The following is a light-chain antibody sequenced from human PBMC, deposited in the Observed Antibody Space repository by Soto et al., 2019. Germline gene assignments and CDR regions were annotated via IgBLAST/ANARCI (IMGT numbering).Light chain of an antibody. CDR2: EAS. CDR3: QQRSNWPPMYT. J-gene: IGKJ2*01. V-gene: IGKV3-11*01. Sequence: EIVLTQSPATLSLSPGERATLSCRASQSVSSYLAWYQQKPGQAPRLLIYEASNRATGIPARFSGSGSRTDFTLTISSLEPEDFAVYYCQQRSNWPPMYTFGQGTKLEIK. CDR1: QSVSSY.